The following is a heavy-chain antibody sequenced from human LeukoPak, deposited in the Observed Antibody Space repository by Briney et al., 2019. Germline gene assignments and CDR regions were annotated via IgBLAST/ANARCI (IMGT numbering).Heavy chain of an antibody. CDR3: ARSSGAYYFDY. CDR2: ISGGGGST. V-gene: IGHV3-23*01. D-gene: IGHD3-10*01. Sequence: GGSLRLSCAASGFTFTSYSINWVRQAPGKGLEWVSTISGGGGSTYYADSVKGRFAISRDNSKNTLYLQMNSLRAEDTAVYYCARSSGAYYFDYWGQGTLVTVSS. J-gene: IGHJ4*02. CDR1: GFTFTSYS.